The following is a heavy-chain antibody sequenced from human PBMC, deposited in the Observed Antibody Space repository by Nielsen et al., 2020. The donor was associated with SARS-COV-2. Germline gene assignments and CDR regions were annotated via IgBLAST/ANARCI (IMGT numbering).Heavy chain of an antibody. CDR3: ARHPGPYDSSGHGAFDI. V-gene: IGHV5-10-1*01. CDR1: GSSFTSYW. D-gene: IGHD3-22*01. Sequence: GESLKISCQGSGSSFTSYWITWVRQKPGKGLEWMGRIDPSDSYTNYSPSFQGHVTISTDKSISTAYLQWSSLKASDTAIYYCARHPGPYDSSGHGAFDIWGQGTMVTVSS. CDR2: IDPSDSYT. J-gene: IGHJ3*02.